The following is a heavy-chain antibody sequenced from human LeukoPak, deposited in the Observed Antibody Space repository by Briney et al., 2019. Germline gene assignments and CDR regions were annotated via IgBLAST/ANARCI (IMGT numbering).Heavy chain of an antibody. J-gene: IGHJ4*02. Sequence: GGSLRLSCAASGFTFSSYAMSWVRQAPGKGLEWVSAISGSGGSTNYADSVKGRFIISRDNSKNTLYLQMNSLRAEDTAVYYCAKDISSGYYFDDYWGQGTLVTVSS. CDR1: GFTFSSYA. CDR3: AKDISSGYYFDDY. V-gene: IGHV3-23*01. D-gene: IGHD3-22*01. CDR2: ISGSGGST.